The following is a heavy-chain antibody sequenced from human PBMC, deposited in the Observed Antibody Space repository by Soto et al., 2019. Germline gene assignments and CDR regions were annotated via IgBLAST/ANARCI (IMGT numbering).Heavy chain of an antibody. Sequence: PGGSLRLSCAASAFTFSSYWMSWVRQAPGKGLEWVANIKQDGSEKYYVDSVKGRFTISRDNAKNSLYLQMNSLRAEDTAVYYCARDQAGGLYCSSTSCYRHYYYYYGMDVWGQGTTVTVSS. CDR3: ARDQAGGLYCSSTSCYRHYYYYYGMDV. CDR1: AFTFSSYW. D-gene: IGHD2-2*01. CDR2: IKQDGSEK. V-gene: IGHV3-7*01. J-gene: IGHJ6*02.